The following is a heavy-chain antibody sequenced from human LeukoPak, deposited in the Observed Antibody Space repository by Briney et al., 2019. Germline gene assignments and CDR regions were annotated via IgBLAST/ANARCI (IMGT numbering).Heavy chain of an antibody. D-gene: IGHD3-16*01. V-gene: IGHV1-46*01. CDR1: GYTFTSYY. J-gene: IGHJ4*02. Sequence: ASVKVSCKASGYTFTSYYMHWVRQAPGQGLEWMGIINPSGGSTSYAQKFQGRVTMTRNTSISTAYMELSSLRSEDTAVYYCARGGWGGFDFDYWGQGTLVTVSS. CDR3: ARGGWGGFDFDY. CDR2: INPSGGST.